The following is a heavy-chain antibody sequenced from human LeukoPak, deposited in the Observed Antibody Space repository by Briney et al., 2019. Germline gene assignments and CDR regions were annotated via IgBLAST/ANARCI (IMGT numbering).Heavy chain of an antibody. V-gene: IGHV1-69*13. CDR3: ARGVPYYDFWSARGQHAFDI. CDR1: GGTFSSYA. D-gene: IGHD3-3*01. CDR2: IIPIFRTA. Sequence: ASVKVSCKASGGTFSSYAISWVRQAPGQGLEWMGGIIPIFRTANYAQKFQGRVTITADESTSTAYMELSSLRSEDTAVYYCARGVPYYDFWSARGQHAFDIWGQGTMVTVSS. J-gene: IGHJ3*02.